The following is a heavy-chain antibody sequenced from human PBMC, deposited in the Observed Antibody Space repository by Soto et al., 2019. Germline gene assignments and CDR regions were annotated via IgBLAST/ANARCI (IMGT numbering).Heavy chain of an antibody. CDR3: AKLKGVGTNYIHFDY. V-gene: IGHV3-23*01. D-gene: IGHD1-1*01. CDR2: NSGGGISA. CDR1: AFMFSNFA. Sequence: EVQLLESGGGLEQPGGSLRLSCAASAFMFSNFAMSWVRQAPGKGLEWVSSNSGGGISAIYADSAKGRFTISRDNSKNTLYLQINNLRAEDTALYYCAKLKGVGTNYIHFDYWGQGTLVTVSS. J-gene: IGHJ4*02.